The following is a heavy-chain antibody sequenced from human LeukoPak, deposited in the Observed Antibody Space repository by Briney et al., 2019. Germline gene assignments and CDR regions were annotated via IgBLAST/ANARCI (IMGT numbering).Heavy chain of an antibody. Sequence: PSETLSLTCAVYGGSFSGYYWSWIRQPPGKGLEWIGYIYYSGNTNYNPSLKSRVTISVDTSKNQFSLKLSSVTAADTAVYYCVRENYSSGWYGIIGYWGQGTLVTVSS. D-gene: IGHD6-19*01. CDR1: GGSFSGYY. CDR2: IYYSGNT. V-gene: IGHV4-59*01. CDR3: VRENYSSGWYGIIGY. J-gene: IGHJ4*02.